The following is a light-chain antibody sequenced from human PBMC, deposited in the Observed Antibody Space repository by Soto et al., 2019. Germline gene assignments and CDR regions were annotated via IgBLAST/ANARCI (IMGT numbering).Light chain of an antibody. V-gene: IGKV3-20*01. CDR2: GAS. Sequence: EIVLSQSPGILSLSPGERATLSCRASQSFSSNYLAWYQQKPGQAPRLLIYGASSRATGIPDRFSGSGSGTDFTLTIGRLEPEDFAVYYCHQYGISPPRTFGQGTKVDI. J-gene: IGKJ1*01. CDR3: HQYGISPPRT. CDR1: QSFSSNY.